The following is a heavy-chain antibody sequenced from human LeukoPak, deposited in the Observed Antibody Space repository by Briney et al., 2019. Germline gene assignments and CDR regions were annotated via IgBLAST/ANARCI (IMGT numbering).Heavy chain of an antibody. CDR2: INPSGGST. Sequence: GASVKVSCKASGYTFTSYYMHWVRQAPGQGLEWMGIINPSGGSTSYAQKFQGRVTMTRDMSTSTVYMELSSLRSEDTAVYYCARGAPTLTSYCGGDCYLMGFDYWGQGTLVTVSS. J-gene: IGHJ4*02. V-gene: IGHV1-46*01. CDR3: ARGAPTLTSYCGGDCYLMGFDY. CDR1: GYTFTSYY. D-gene: IGHD2-21*02.